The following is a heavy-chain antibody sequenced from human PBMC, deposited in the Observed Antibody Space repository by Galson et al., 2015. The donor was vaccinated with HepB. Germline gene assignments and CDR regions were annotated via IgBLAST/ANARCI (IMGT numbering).Heavy chain of an antibody. V-gene: IGHV2-70*11. D-gene: IGHD5-12*01. Sequence: PALVTPTQTLTLTCTFSGFSPSTSGMCVSWIRQPPGKALEWLARIDWDDDKYYSTSLKTRLTISKDTSKNQVVLTMTNLDPVDTGTYYGARSGKSDACDIWGQGTMVTVSS. CDR2: IDWDDDK. CDR3: ARSGKSDACDI. CDR1: GFSPSTSGMC. J-gene: IGHJ3*02.